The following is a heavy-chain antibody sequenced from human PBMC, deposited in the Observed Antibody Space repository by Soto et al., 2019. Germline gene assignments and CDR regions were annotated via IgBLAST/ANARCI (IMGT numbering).Heavy chain of an antibody. D-gene: IGHD6-19*01. CDR2: IYHSGST. CDR3: ARAGDSSGPVALGY. J-gene: IGHJ4*02. Sequence: QLQLQESGSGLVKPSQTLFLTCAVSGGSISSGGSSWSWIRQPPGKGLEWIGYIYHSGSTYYNPSLKSRVTISVDRSKNQFSLKLSSVTAADTAVYYCARAGDSSGPVALGYWGQGTLVTVSS. CDR1: GGSISSGGSS. V-gene: IGHV4-30-2*01.